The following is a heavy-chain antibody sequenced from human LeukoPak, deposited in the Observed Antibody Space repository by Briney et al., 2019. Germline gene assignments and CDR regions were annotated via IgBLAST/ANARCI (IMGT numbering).Heavy chain of an antibody. CDR2: IYYSGST. CDR3: ARDLGSGWYYYCYGMDV. J-gene: IGHJ6*02. V-gene: IGHV4-39*07. D-gene: IGHD6-19*01. Sequence: SETLSLTCTVSGGSISSSSYYWGWIRQPPGKGLEWIGSIYYSGSTYYNPSLKSRVTISVDTSKNQFSLKLSSVTAADTAVYYCARDLGSGWYYYCYGMDVWGQGTTVTVSS. CDR1: GGSISSSSYY.